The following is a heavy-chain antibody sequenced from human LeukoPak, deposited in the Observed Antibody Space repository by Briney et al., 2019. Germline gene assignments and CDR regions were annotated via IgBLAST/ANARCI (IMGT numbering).Heavy chain of an antibody. CDR1: GFTFTSYW. J-gene: IGHJ6*02. V-gene: IGHV3-74*01. CDR3: ARGRYYGMDV. CDR2: VNSDGSST. Sequence: GSLSLSCAASGFTFTSYWMHWVRQAPGKGLVWVSRVNSDGSSTTYADSVKGRFTISRDNAKNTLYLQMNSLRAEDTAVYYCARGRYYGMDVWGQGTTVTVSS.